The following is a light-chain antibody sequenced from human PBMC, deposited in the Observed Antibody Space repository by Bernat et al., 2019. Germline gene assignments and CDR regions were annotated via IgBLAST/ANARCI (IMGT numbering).Light chain of an antibody. V-gene: IGKV1-8*01. J-gene: IGKJ1*01. CDR1: QGIGSY. CDR2: AAS. CDR3: QQYYTSPWT. Sequence: AIRMTQSPSSLSASRGDRVNITCRASQGIGSYLAWYQHKPGTAPKVLIYAASTLQNGVPSRFSASGSGTDFTLTISCLQSEDFATYSCQQYYTSPWTFGQGTKVELK.